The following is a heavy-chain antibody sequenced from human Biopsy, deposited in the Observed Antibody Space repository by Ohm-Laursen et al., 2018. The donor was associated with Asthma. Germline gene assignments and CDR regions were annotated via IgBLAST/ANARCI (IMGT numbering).Heavy chain of an antibody. D-gene: IGHD4-17*01. J-gene: IGHJ4*02. CDR2: IYYSGST. Sequence: SETLSLTCTVSGGSISSGDYYWNWIRQPPGKGLEWIGYIYYSGSTYYNPSLKSRLTISVDTSKNQFSLKLSSVTDADTAVYYCASKPDYGDSTFNYWGQGTLVTVSP. CDR1: GGSISSGDYY. V-gene: IGHV4-30-4*01. CDR3: ASKPDYGDSTFNY.